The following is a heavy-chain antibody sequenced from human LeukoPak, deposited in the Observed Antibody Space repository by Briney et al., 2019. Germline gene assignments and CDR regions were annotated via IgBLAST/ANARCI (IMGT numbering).Heavy chain of an antibody. CDR3: ARAPRVYSGSYIEY. CDR2: INPNSGGT. J-gene: IGHJ4*02. Sequence: ASVKVSCKASGYTFTGYYMHWVRQAPGQGLEWMGWINPNSGGTNYAQKFQGRVTMTRDTSISTAYMELSRLGSDDTAVYYCARAPRVYSGSYIEYWGQGTLVTVSS. D-gene: IGHD1-26*01. V-gene: IGHV1-2*02. CDR1: GYTFTGYY.